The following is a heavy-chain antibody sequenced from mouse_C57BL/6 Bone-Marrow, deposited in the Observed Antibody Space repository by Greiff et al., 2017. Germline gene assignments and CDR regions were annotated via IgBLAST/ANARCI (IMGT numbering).Heavy chain of an antibody. J-gene: IGHJ4*01. V-gene: IGHV1-18*01. CDR2: INPNNGGT. CDR3: ARDYYGSSYGGDYYAMDY. D-gene: IGHD1-1*01. CDR1: GYTFTDYN. Sequence: EVKLQESGPELVKPGASVKIPCKASGYTFTDYNMDWVKQSHGKSLEWIGDINPNNGGTIYNQKFKGKATLTVDKSSSTAYMELRSLTSEDTAVYYCARDYYGSSYGGDYYAMDYWGQGTSVTVSS.